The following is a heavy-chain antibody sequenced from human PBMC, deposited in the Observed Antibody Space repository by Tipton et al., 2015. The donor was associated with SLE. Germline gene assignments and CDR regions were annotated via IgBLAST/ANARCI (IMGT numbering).Heavy chain of an antibody. CDR3: ARRHYSGPFDS. CDR2: IFYTGST. J-gene: IGHJ4*02. CDR1: GGSISTTTNY. D-gene: IGHD5-12*01. Sequence: TLSLTCTVSGGSISTTTNYWGWIRQPPGKGLEWIGSIFYTGSTYYNPSLKSRVSFSIDTSKHQFSLKLNSVTAADTAVYYCARRHYSGPFDSWGQGTLVTVSS. V-gene: IGHV4-39*07.